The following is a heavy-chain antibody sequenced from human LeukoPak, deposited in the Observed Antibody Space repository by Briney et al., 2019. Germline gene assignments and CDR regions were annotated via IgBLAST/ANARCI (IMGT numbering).Heavy chain of an antibody. CDR1: GFTFSSYA. V-gene: IGHV3-30-3*01. CDR2: MSYDGSNK. Sequence: GGSLRLSCAASGFTFSSYAMHWVRQAPGKGLEWVAVMSYDGSNKYYADSVKGRFTISRDNSKNTLYLQMNSLRAEDTAVYYSTTLSGSYDWGQGTLVTVSS. J-gene: IGHJ4*02. CDR3: TTLSGSYD. D-gene: IGHD1-26*01.